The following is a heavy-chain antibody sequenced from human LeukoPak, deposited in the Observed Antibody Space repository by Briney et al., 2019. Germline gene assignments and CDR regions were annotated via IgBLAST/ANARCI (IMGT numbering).Heavy chain of an antibody. CDR3: ARAVAQMDYFDY. Sequence: GGSLRLSCAASGFNFSSYSMNWVRQAPGKGLEWVSSISSSSSYIYYADSVKGRFTISRDNAKNSLYLQMNSLRAEDTAVYYCARAVAQMDYFDYWGQGTLVTVSS. CDR1: GFNFSSYS. CDR2: ISSSSSYI. J-gene: IGHJ4*02. V-gene: IGHV3-21*01. D-gene: IGHD6-19*01.